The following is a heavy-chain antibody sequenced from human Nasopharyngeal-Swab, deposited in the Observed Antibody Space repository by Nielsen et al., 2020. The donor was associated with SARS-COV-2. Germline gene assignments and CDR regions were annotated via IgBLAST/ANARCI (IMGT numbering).Heavy chain of an antibody. CDR1: GFTFTSYW. Sequence: GGSLRLSYAASGFTFTSYWMHWVRQVPGKGLVWVSRINTDGTTTTYADSVKGRFTISRDNAKNTLYLQMNSLRAEDTAVYYCAKWEPRGYFDYWGQGTLVTVSS. V-gene: IGHV3-74*01. CDR3: AKWEPRGYFDY. CDR2: INTDGTTT. D-gene: IGHD1-26*01. J-gene: IGHJ4*02.